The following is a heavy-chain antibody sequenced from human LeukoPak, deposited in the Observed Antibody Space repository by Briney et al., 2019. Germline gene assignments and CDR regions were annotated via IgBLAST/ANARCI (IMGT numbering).Heavy chain of an antibody. CDR1: RGSMSDYF. CDR3: AGGQDPNAVRFVS. J-gene: IGHJ5*01. CDR2: IYYTGTT. D-gene: IGHD2/OR15-2a*01. V-gene: IGHV4-59*01. Sequence: KPSETLSLTCSVSRGSMSDYFWSWIRQSPGKGLEWIGYIYYTGTTNSNPSLKSRVTISVDTFNNQFSLNLSSLTAADTAVYFCAGGQDPNAVRFVSWGQGTLVTVSS.